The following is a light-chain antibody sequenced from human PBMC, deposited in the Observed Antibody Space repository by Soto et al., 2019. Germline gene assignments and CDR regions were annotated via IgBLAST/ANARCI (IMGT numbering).Light chain of an antibody. CDR3: QQRRSWPPTIT. CDR1: HSVSTY. CDR2: DAS. J-gene: IGKJ5*01. V-gene: IGKV3-11*01. Sequence: IGLTQSLATLSLSPGERATLSCRASHSVSTYLAWYQQRPGQAPRLLIYDASYRATDIPPRFSGSGSGTDFTLTISSLEPEDFAVYYCQQRRSWPPTITFGQGTRLEIK.